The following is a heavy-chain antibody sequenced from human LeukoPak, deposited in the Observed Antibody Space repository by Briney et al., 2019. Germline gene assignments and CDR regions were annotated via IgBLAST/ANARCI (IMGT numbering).Heavy chain of an antibody. V-gene: IGHV1-46*01. Sequence: ASVKVSCKASGYTFTSCGISWVRQAPGQGLEWMGIINPSGGSTSYAQKFQGRVTMTRDTSTSTVYMELSSLRSEDTAVYYCAREQLYYDFWSGYHRPPDYWGQGTLVTVSS. CDR1: GYTFTSCG. CDR3: AREQLYYDFWSGYHRPPDY. CDR2: INPSGGST. J-gene: IGHJ4*02. D-gene: IGHD3-3*01.